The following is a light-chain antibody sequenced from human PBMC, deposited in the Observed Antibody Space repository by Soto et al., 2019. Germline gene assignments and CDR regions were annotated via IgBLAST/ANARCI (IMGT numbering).Light chain of an antibody. CDR1: SSNIGSNT. Sequence: SVLTQPPSASGNPGQRVTISCSGRSSNIGSNTVNWYQQLPGTAPKLLIYSNNQRPSGVPDRFSGSKPGTSASLAISGLQSDDEADYYCAAWDDSLNGFYVFGTGTKVTVL. CDR2: SNN. J-gene: IGLJ1*01. CDR3: AAWDDSLNGFYV. V-gene: IGLV1-44*01.